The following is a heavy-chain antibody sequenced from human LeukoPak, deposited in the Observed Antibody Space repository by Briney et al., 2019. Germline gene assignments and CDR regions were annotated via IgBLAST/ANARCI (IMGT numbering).Heavy chain of an antibody. J-gene: IGHJ4*02. CDR2: IYHSGST. Sequence: PSETLSLTCAVSGYSISSGYYWGWIRQPPGKGLEWIGSIYHSGSTYYNPSLKSRVTISVDTSKSQFSLKLSSVTAADTAVYYCARASDYSSSPPDYWGQGPLVTVSS. CDR3: ARASDYSSSPPDY. CDR1: GYSISSGYY. V-gene: IGHV4-38-2*01. D-gene: IGHD6-6*01.